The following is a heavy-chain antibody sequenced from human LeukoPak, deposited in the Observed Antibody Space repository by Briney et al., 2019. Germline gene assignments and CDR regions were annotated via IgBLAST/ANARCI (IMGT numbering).Heavy chain of an antibody. D-gene: IGHD3-3*01. V-gene: IGHV4-34*01. CDR1: GGSFSGYY. CDR2: INHSGST. Sequence: PSETLSLTCAVYGGSFSGYYWSWIRQPPGKGLEWIGEINHSGSTNYNPSLKSRVTISVDTSKNQFSLKLSSVTAADTAVYYCARGRTYDFWSGYYYFDYWGQGTLVTVSS. J-gene: IGHJ4*02. CDR3: ARGRTYDFWSGYYYFDY.